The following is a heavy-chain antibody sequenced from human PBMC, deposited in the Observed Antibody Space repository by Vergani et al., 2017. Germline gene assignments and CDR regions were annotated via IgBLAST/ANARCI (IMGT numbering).Heavy chain of an antibody. D-gene: IGHD3-10*01. CDR3: ARAQFTMVRGARGNWFDP. Sequence: QVQLVQSGAEVKKPGASVKVSCKASGYTFTGYYMHWVRQAPGQGLEWMGWINPNSGGTNYAQKFQGRVTMTRDTSISTAYMELSRLRSDDTAVYSCARAQFTMVRGARGNWFDPWGQGTLVTVSS. CDR2: INPNSGGT. J-gene: IGHJ5*02. V-gene: IGHV1-2*02. CDR1: GYTFTGYY.